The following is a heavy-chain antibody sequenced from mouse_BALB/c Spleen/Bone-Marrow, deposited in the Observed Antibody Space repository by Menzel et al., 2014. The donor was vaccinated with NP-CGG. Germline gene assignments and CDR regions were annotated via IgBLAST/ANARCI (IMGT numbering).Heavy chain of an antibody. CDR1: GYTFTSYY. J-gene: IGHJ3*01. Sequence: QVQLQQPGTELVKPGASVKLSCKASGYTFTSYYMFWVKQRPGQGLEWIGEINPSNGGTVFNEKFESKVTLTVDKSSSTAYIQLSGLTSEDSAVYYCIRSAGTGFAYWGQGTLVTVS. CDR3: IRSAGTGFAY. V-gene: IGHV1-53*01. D-gene: IGHD3-3*01. CDR2: INPSNGGT.